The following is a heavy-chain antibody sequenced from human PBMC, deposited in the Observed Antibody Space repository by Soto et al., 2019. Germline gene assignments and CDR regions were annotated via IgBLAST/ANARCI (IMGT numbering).Heavy chain of an antibody. V-gene: IGHV3-7*01. J-gene: IGHJ4*02. D-gene: IGHD3-22*01. CDR3: ARDLLSYDSSGYYSD. Sequence: DSVRGRFTVSRDNAKNSLYLQMNSLRGEDTALYYCARDLLSYDSSGYYSDWGQGTLVTVSS.